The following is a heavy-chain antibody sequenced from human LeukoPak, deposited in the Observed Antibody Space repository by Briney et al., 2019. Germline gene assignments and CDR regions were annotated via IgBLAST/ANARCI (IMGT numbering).Heavy chain of an antibody. CDR3: GKDRAYGDYEFDY. CDR2: IWGSGGTT. Sequence: GGSLRLSCAASGFTYRSYAMIWVRQAPGKGLEWVSYIWGSGGTTYYADSVKRRFTISRDNSKNTLYLQMNSLRAEDTAVYYCGKDRAYGDYEFDYWGQGTLVSVSS. D-gene: IGHD4-17*01. J-gene: IGHJ4*02. V-gene: IGHV3-23*01. CDR1: GFTYRSYA.